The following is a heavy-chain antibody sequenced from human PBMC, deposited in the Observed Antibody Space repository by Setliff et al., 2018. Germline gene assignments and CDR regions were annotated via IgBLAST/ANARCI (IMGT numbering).Heavy chain of an antibody. V-gene: IGHV4-4*07. J-gene: IGHJ6*02. D-gene: IGHD6-13*01. CDR2: IYTSGST. Sequence: SETLSLTCTVSGGSINSYYWSWIRQPAGKGLEWIGRIYTSGSTNYNPSLKRRITMSIDTSKNQFSLKLSSVTAADPAVYYCARDAAFGGSSWYYYGMDVWGQGTKVTVSS. CDR3: ARDAAFGGSSWYYYGMDV. CDR1: GGSINSYY.